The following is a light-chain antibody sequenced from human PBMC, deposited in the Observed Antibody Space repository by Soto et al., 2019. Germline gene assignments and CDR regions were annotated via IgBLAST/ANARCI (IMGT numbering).Light chain of an antibody. CDR2: DDG. Sequence: SYELTQPPSVSVAPGQTATITCGGNNIGIKSVQWYQQKPGQAPVLVVHDDGDRPSGIPERVSGSNSGNTATLTISRVEAGDEADYYCQVWDSSSAHPVFGGGTKLTVL. CDR1: NIGIKS. V-gene: IGLV3-21*02. J-gene: IGLJ3*02. CDR3: QVWDSSSAHPV.